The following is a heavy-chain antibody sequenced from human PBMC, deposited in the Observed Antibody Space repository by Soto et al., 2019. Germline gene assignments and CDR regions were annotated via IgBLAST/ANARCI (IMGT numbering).Heavy chain of an antibody. J-gene: IGHJ4*02. CDR2: IKQDGSEK. CDR1: GFTFSSYW. CDR3: ASAGFGSGYFGCDY. D-gene: IGHD3-3*01. Sequence: PGGSMRLSCAASGFTFSSYWMSWVRQAPGKGLEWVANIKQDGSEKYYVDSVKGRFTISRDNAKNSLYLQMNSLRAEDTAVYYCASAGFGSGYFGCDYWGQGTMVTVSA. V-gene: IGHV3-7*03.